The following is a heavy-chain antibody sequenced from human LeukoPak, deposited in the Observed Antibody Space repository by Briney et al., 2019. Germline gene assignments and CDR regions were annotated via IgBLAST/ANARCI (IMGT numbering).Heavy chain of an antibody. J-gene: IGHJ4*02. Sequence: SVKVSCKASGGTFSSYAVSWVRQAPGQGLEWMGGIIPIFGTANYAQKFQGRVTITADESTSTAYMELSSLRSEDTAVYYCARWKRSGYYFDYWGQGTLVTVSS. D-gene: IGHD3-22*01. CDR1: GGTFSSYA. CDR3: ARWKRSGYYFDY. CDR2: IIPIFGTA. V-gene: IGHV1-69*13.